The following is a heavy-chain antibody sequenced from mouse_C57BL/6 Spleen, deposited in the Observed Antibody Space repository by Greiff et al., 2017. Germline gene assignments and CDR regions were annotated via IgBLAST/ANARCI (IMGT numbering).Heavy chain of an antibody. J-gene: IGHJ1*03. CDR3: ASYGSSYVGYFDV. Sequence: QVQLKQSGAELVKPGASVKISCKASGYAFSSYWMNWVKQRPGKGLEWIGQIYPGDGDTNYNGKFKGKATLTADKSSSTAYMQLSSRTSEDSAVYFCASYGSSYVGYFDVWGTGTTVTVSS. V-gene: IGHV1-80*01. CDR2: IYPGDGDT. D-gene: IGHD1-1*01. CDR1: GYAFSSYW.